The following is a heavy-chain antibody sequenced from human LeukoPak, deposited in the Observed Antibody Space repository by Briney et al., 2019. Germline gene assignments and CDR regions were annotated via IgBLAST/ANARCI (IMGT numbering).Heavy chain of an antibody. Sequence: PSETLSLTCTVSGGSVSSGSYYWSWIRQPPGKGLEWIGYIYYSGSTNYNPSLKSRVTISVDTSKNQFSLKLSSVTAADTAVHYCASASMVLPDYWGQGTLVTVSS. D-gene: IGHD3-10*01. CDR3: ASASMVLPDY. V-gene: IGHV4-61*01. CDR2: IYYSGST. J-gene: IGHJ4*02. CDR1: GGSVSSGSYY.